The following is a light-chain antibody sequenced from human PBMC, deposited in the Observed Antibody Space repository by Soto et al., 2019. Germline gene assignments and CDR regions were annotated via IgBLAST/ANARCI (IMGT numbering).Light chain of an antibody. V-gene: IGLV2-23*02. CDR2: EVT. J-gene: IGLJ3*02. CDR1: ISDVGSYNL. CDR3: FSKGGSGTFMV. Sequence: QSALTQPASVSASPGQSITISCTGTISDVGSYNLVSWYQQHPGKGPKVMIYEVTKRPSGVSNRFSGSKSGNTASLTISGLQAEDDADYYCFSKGGSGTFMVFGGGTKVTVL.